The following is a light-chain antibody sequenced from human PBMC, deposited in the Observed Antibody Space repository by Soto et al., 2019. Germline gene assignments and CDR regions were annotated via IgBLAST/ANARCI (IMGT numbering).Light chain of an antibody. V-gene: IGKV3-15*01. J-gene: IGKJ2*03. CDR3: QQYNDRYS. CDR1: QSIGSK. Sequence: EVVMTQSPAILSVSPGDRATLSCRASQSIGSKLAWFQQKRDQAPRLLIYGASTRATGIPARFSGSGSGTEFTLTISSLQPEDFAVYFCQQYNDRYSFGQGTKLEIK. CDR2: GAS.